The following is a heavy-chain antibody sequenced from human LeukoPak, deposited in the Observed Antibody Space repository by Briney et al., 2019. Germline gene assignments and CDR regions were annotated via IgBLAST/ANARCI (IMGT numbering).Heavy chain of an antibody. CDR2: VSGSGGST. Sequence: GGSLRLSCAASGFTFSNYDMSWVRQAPGKGLEWVSAVSGSGGSTYYADSVKGRLTVSRDNSKNTLYLQMNSLRAEDTAVYHCAKDKTSGTYFDYWGQGAPVTVSS. CDR1: GFTFSNYD. CDR3: AKDKTSGTYFDY. J-gene: IGHJ4*02. V-gene: IGHV3-23*01. D-gene: IGHD1-26*01.